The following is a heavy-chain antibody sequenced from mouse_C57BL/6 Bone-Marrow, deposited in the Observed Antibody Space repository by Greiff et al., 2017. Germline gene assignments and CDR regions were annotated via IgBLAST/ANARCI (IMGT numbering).Heavy chain of an antibody. V-gene: IGHV1-72*01. Sequence: QVQLQQPGAELVKPGASVKLSCKASGYTFTSYWMHWVKQRPGRGLEWIGRIDPNSGGTKYNEKFKSKATLTVDKPSSTAYMQRSSLTSEDSAVYYCARFTTVVARGYAMDYWGQGTSVTVSS. CDR1: GYTFTSYW. CDR3: ARFTTVVARGYAMDY. CDR2: IDPNSGGT. D-gene: IGHD1-1*01. J-gene: IGHJ4*01.